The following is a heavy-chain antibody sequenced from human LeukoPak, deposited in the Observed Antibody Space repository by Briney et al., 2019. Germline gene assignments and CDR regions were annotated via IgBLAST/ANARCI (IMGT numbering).Heavy chain of an antibody. J-gene: IGHJ4*02. V-gene: IGHV3-7*01. CDR2: IKQDGSEK. Sequence: GGSLRLYCAASGFTFSSYWMSWVRQAPGKGLEWVANIKQDGSEKYYVDSVKGRFTISRDNAKNSLYLQMDSLRAEDTAVYYCAIDGTFLELDYWGQGTLVSVSS. CDR3: AIDGTFLELDY. CDR1: GFTFSSYW. D-gene: IGHD3-3*01.